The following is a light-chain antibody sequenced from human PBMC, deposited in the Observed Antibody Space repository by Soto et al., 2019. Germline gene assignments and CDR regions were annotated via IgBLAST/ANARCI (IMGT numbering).Light chain of an antibody. CDR1: QSISSY. J-gene: IGKJ1*01. V-gene: IGKV1-39*01. Sequence: DIQMTQSPSSLSASVGDRVTITCRASQSISSYLNWYQQKPGEAPKLLIYDASNLQSGVPSRFSGSGSGTDFTLTISSLQPEDFATYYCQQSYSTPQTFGQGTKVDI. CDR3: QQSYSTPQT. CDR2: DAS.